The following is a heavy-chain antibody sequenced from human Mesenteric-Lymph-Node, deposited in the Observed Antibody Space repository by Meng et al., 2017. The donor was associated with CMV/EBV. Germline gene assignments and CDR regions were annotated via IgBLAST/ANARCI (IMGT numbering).Heavy chain of an antibody. CDR2: IYPGGGNT. V-gene: IGHV3-23*01. CDR3: AKDFRGGSTGDTFFDY. Sequence: GLTFRNYAISWVREAPGKGLEWVSGIYPGGGNTYHADSVRGRFTISTDNSENTLYLKMNSLRAEETAIYYCAKDFRGGSTGDTFFDYWGQGTLVTVSS. J-gene: IGHJ4*02. CDR1: GLTFRNYA. D-gene: IGHD7-27*01.